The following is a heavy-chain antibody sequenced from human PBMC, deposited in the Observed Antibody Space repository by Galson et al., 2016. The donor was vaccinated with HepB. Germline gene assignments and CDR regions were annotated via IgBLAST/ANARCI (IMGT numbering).Heavy chain of an antibody. Sequence: SLRLSCAVSGFTFGSYSMNWVRQAPGKGLEWVAYISSTSNTIFYADSVQGRFTISRDNAKNSLYLQMNSLRDEDTAVYYCARDGSYCGGDCYSFHCGLNVGGQGTTVTVSS. D-gene: IGHD2-21*02. CDR1: GFTFGSYS. CDR3: ARDGSYCGGDCYSFHCGLNV. CDR2: ISSTSNTI. V-gene: IGHV3-48*02. J-gene: IGHJ6*02.